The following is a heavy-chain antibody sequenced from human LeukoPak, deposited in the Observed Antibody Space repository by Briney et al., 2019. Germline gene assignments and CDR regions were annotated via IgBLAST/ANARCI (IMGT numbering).Heavy chain of an antibody. V-gene: IGHV1-2*02. D-gene: IGHD3-16*02. CDR1: GYTFTSYD. J-gene: IGHJ6*03. CDR3: ARDPLEITFGGVIGLYYYYYMDV. CDR2: INPNSGGT. Sequence: GASVKVSCKASGYTFTSYDINWVRQATGQGLEWMGWINPNSGGTNYAQKFQGRVTMTRDTSISTAYMELSRLRSDDTAVYYCARDPLEITFGGVIGLYYYYYMDVWGKGTTVTVSS.